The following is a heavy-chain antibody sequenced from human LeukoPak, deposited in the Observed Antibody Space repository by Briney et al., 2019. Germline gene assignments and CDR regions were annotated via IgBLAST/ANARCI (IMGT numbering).Heavy chain of an antibody. V-gene: IGHV3-7*01. CDR1: EFSFNNYW. J-gene: IGHJ2*01. CDR2: IKEDGGEK. Sequence: GGSLRLSCAASEFSFNNYWMMWVRQAPGKGLEWVANIKEDGGEKYYMDSVKGRFTISRDNAKNSLYLQMNSLRVDDTATYYCARGMLGTFWYFDLWGRGTLVTVSS. D-gene: IGHD3-10*02. CDR3: ARGMLGTFWYFDL.